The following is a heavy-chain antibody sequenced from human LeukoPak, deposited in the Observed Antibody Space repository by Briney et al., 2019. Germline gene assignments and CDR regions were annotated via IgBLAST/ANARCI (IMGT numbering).Heavy chain of an antibody. CDR3: ARGSSNTGFAY. D-gene: IGHD1-14*01. Sequence: GGSLRLSCAASGFTFSIYAMTWVRQAPGKGLEWVANIKQDGSETYYVDSVKGRFTISRDSAKNSLFLQMNSLRAEDTAIYYCARGSSNTGFAYWGQGTLVTVSS. J-gene: IGHJ4*02. CDR1: GFTFSIYA. CDR2: IKQDGSET. V-gene: IGHV3-7*01.